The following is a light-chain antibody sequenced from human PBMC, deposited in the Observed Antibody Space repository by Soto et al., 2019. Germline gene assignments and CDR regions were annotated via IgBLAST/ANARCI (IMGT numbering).Light chain of an antibody. CDR2: AAS. J-gene: IGKJ4*01. Sequence: DIQLTQSPSFLSTSVGDRVTITCRASQGISNYFAWYQQKPGKAPKLLIYAASTLQSGVPSRFGGSRSGTEFTLTIISLQPEDSATYYCQQLNSYPVTFGGGTKLEIK. V-gene: IGKV1-9*01. CDR3: QQLNSYPVT. CDR1: QGISNY.